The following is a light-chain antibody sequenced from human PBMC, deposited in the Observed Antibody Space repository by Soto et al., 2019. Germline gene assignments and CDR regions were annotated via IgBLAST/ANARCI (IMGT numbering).Light chain of an antibody. J-gene: IGKJ5*01. V-gene: IGKV3-15*01. Sequence: IVLTQSPGTLSLSPGESSTLAFSASQRVYSNLAWYQQRPGQAPRLLIYGASTRATGVPARFSGRGSGTEFTLTISSLQSEDFAVYYCQQYTNWPPNTFGQGTRLEI. CDR2: GAS. CDR3: QQYTNWPPNT. CDR1: QRVYSN.